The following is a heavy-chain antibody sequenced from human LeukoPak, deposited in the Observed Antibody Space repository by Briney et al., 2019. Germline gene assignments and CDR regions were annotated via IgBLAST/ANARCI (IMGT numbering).Heavy chain of an antibody. CDR2: IRYDESNK. D-gene: IGHD2-21*02. J-gene: IGHJ5*02. Sequence: GRSLRLSCAASGFTFSTYGMHWVRRAPGKGLEWVAAIRYDESNKYYADSVKGRFTISRDNSKNTLFLQMNSLRAEDTAVYYCAGTYCNGGDCYTWFDPWGQGTLVTVSS. CDR1: GFTFSTYG. CDR3: AGTYCNGGDCYTWFDP. V-gene: IGHV3-33*01.